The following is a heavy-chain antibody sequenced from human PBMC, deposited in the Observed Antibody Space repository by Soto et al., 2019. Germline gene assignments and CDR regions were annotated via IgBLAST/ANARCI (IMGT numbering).Heavy chain of an antibody. Sequence: QVQLQQWGAGLLKPSETLSLTCAVYGGSFSGYYWSWIRQPPGKGLEWIGEINHSGSTNYNPSLKSRVTISVDTSKIQFSLKLSSVSAADTAVYYCARGRVASGSYRGYYYYMDVWGKGTTVTVSS. V-gene: IGHV4-34*01. CDR2: INHSGST. CDR1: GGSFSGYY. J-gene: IGHJ6*03. D-gene: IGHD3-10*01. CDR3: ARGRVASGSYRGYYYYMDV.